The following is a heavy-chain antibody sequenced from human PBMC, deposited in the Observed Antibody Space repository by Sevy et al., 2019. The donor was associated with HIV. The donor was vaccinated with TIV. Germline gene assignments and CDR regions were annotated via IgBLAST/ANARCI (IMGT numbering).Heavy chain of an antibody. J-gene: IGHJ3*02. D-gene: IGHD2-2*01. CDR1: GFTFSSYG. CDR2: IWYDGSNK. Sequence: GGSLRLSCAASGFTFSSYGMHWVRQAPGKGLEWVAVIWYDGSNKYYADSVKGRFTISRDNSKNTLYRKMNSLRAEDTVVYYCARDNRHCSSTSCPVDDAFDIWGQGTMVTVSS. V-gene: IGHV3-33*01. CDR3: ARDNRHCSSTSCPVDDAFDI.